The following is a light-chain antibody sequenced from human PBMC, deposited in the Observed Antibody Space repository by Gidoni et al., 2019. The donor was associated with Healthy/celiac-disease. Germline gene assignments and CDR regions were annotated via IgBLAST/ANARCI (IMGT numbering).Light chain of an antibody. Sequence: SQMTQSPSSLSASVGDRVTLTCRASQSISSYLNWDQQKPGKAPKLLIYAASSLQSGVPSRFRGSGSWTDFTLPLSSLQPEDFATYYCQQSYSTPLTFGQGTKLEIK. CDR1: QSISSY. CDR2: AAS. V-gene: IGKV1-39*01. CDR3: QQSYSTPLT. J-gene: IGKJ2*01.